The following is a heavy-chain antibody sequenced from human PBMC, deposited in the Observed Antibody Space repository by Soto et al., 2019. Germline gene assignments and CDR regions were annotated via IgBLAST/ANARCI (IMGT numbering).Heavy chain of an antibody. J-gene: IGHJ4*02. Sequence: GGSLRRSCAASGFTFRNYWMTWVRQAPGKGLEWVASINQNGGAMHYVDSVKGRFTVSRDNAKNSLYLQVNSLRAEDTAVFYCARVWNDGRFDYWGQGTLVTVSS. CDR3: ARVWNDGRFDY. CDR2: INQNGGAM. V-gene: IGHV3-7*01. D-gene: IGHD1-1*01. CDR1: GFTFRNYW.